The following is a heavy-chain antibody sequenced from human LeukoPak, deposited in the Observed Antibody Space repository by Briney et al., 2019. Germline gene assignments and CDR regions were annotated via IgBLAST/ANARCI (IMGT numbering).Heavy chain of an antibody. J-gene: IGHJ3*02. D-gene: IGHD6-19*01. Sequence: GGSLRLSCAASGFTFSSYWMSWVRQAPGKGLEWVANIKQDGSEKYYVDSVKGRFTISRDNSKNTLYLQMNSLRAEDTAVYYCAKDHRPGYSSGWYKGAFDIWGQGTMVTVSS. CDR1: GFTFSSYW. CDR2: IKQDGSEK. V-gene: IGHV3-7*03. CDR3: AKDHRPGYSSGWYKGAFDI.